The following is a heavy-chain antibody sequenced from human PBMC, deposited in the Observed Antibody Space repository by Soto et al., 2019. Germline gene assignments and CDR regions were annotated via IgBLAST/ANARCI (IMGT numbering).Heavy chain of an antibody. CDR1: GGSFSGHY. CDR2: INHSGST. J-gene: IGHJ4*02. D-gene: IGHD3-10*01. Sequence: SETLSLTCAVYGGSFSGHYCNWIRQPPGKGLDWIGEINHSGSTNYNPSLKSRVTISVDTSKKQFSLKLTSVTAADTAVYYCARVVRGVVPTYYFDYWGQGTLVTVSS. CDR3: ARVVRGVVPTYYFDY. V-gene: IGHV4-34*01.